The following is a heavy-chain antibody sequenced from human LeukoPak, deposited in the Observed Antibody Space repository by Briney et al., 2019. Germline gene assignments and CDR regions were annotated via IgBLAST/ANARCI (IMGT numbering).Heavy chain of an antibody. V-gene: IGHV3-23*01. Sequence: GGSLRLSCAASGFTFSSYAMSWVRQAPGKGLEWVSAISGSGGSTYYADSVKGRFTISRDNSKNTLYLQMNSLRAEDTAVYYCARSQTLKYQLEYYYGMDVWGQGTTVTVSS. CDR1: GFTFSSYA. CDR3: ARSQTLKYQLEYYYGMDV. CDR2: ISGSGGST. J-gene: IGHJ6*02. D-gene: IGHD2-2*01.